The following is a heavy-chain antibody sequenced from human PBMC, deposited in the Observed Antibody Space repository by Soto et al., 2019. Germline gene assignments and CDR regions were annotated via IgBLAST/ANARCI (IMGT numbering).Heavy chain of an antibody. V-gene: IGHV3-73*01. CDR1: GFTFSASA. CDR2: VRSKANNYAT. J-gene: IGHJ4*02. Sequence: EVQLVESGGGLVQPGGSLKLSCAASGFTFSASAMHWVRQASGKGLEWVGRVRSKANNYATAYAASVEGRFTISRDDSKNTAYLQMNDLKTEDTAVYYCTRQGGYCGGGSCYAFNDYWGQGTLVTVSS. D-gene: IGHD2-15*01. CDR3: TRQGGYCGGGSCYAFNDY.